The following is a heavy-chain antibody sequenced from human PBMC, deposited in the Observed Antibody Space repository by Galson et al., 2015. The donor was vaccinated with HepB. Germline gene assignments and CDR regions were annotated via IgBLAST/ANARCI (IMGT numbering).Heavy chain of an antibody. CDR2: TYYRSKWYN. J-gene: IGHJ4*02. Sequence: CAISGDSVSSNSAAWNWIRQSPSRGLEWLGRTYYRSKWYNDYAVSVKSRITINPDTSKNQFSLQLNSVTPEDTAVYYCARDSGPGPIAAAGTAFDYWGQGTLVTVSS. CDR3: ARDSGPGPIAAAGTAFDY. D-gene: IGHD6-13*01. CDR1: GDSVSSNSAA. V-gene: IGHV6-1*01.